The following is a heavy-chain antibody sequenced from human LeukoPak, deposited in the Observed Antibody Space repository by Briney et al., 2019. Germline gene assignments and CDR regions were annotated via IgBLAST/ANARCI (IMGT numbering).Heavy chain of an antibody. CDR1: GFTFSTYS. D-gene: IGHD6-6*01. CDR3: ARDLTSSSTAYFHH. Sequence: GSLRLSCAASGFTFSTYSMNWVRQAPGKGLEWVSSISSSSTYIYYADSVKGRFTISRDNAKNSLYLQMNSLRAEDTAVYYCARDLTSSSTAYFHHWGQGTLVTVSS. J-gene: IGHJ1*01. V-gene: IGHV3-21*01. CDR2: ISSSSTYI.